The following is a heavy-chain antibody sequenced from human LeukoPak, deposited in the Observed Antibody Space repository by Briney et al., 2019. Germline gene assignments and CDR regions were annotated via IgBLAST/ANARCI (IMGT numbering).Heavy chain of an antibody. CDR2: ISPKSGGT. J-gene: IGHJ4*02. CDR3: ATNEIVGLYSYFDY. D-gene: IGHD5-12*01. CDR1: GYTFTDHY. Sequence: ASVKVSCKASGYTFTDHYMHWVRQAPGQGLEWMGWISPKSGGTNYAQKFQGRVTMTRDTSVSTAYMELSRLRSDDTAVYYCATNEIVGLYSYFDYWGQGTLVTASS. V-gene: IGHV1-2*02.